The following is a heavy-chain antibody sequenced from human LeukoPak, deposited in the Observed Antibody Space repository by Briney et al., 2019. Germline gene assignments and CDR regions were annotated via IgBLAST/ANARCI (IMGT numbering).Heavy chain of an antibody. D-gene: IGHD2-21*01. V-gene: IGHV4-61*02. CDR1: GDSISSGSYY. CDR3: ARDKTLAYCGGDRYPET. J-gene: IGHJ5*02. CDR2: IYTSGST. Sequence: SQTLSLTCTVSGDSISSGSYYWSWIRQPAGKGLEWIGRIYTSGSTDYNPSLKSRVTISVDTSKNQFSLKLSSVTAADTAVYYCARDKTLAYCGGDRYPETWGQGALVTVSS.